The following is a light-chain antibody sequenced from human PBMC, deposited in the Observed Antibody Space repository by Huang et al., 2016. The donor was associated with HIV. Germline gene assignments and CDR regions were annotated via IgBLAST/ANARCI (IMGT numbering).Light chain of an antibody. V-gene: IGKV4-1*01. J-gene: IGKJ1*01. Sequence: DIVMTQSPDSLAVSLGERATINCKSSQSVLYRSNNKNYLAWYQQKPGQPPKLLIHWASTRESGVPDRVSGSGSGTDFTRTISNLQAEDVAVYSCHQYYTTPRTFGQGTKVEIK. CDR1: QSVLYRSNNKNY. CDR2: WAS. CDR3: HQYYTTPRT.